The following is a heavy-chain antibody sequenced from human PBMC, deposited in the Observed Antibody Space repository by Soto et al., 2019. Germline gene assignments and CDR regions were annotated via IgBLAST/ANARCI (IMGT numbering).Heavy chain of an antibody. CDR1: GYTFTCYA. CDR3: ARSLGIGEYYYYYYYMDV. J-gene: IGHJ6*03. CDR2: INAGNGNT. Sequence: ASVKVSCKASGYTFTCYALLWVRQAPGQRVEWMGWINAGNGNTKYSQKFQGRVTITRDTSASTAYMELSSLRSEDTAVYYCARSLGIGEYYYYYYYMDVWGKGTTVTVSS. V-gene: IGHV1-3*01. D-gene: IGHD7-27*01.